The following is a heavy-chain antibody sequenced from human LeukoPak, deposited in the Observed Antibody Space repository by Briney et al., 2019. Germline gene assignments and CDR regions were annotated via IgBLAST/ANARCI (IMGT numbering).Heavy chain of an antibody. CDR2: LYTNGTV. D-gene: IGHD3-22*01. CDR1: GASITRYY. V-gene: IGHV4-4*07. J-gene: IGHJ2*01. CDR3: AGLLGSSGYAGDWYFDL. Sequence: PSETLSLTCSVSGASITRYYWTWIRQPVGKGLEWFGRLYTNGTVNYNPSLRSRVTMSRDTSRNQLSLKLTSVTAADTAVYYCAGLLGSSGYAGDWYFDLWGPGALVTVSS.